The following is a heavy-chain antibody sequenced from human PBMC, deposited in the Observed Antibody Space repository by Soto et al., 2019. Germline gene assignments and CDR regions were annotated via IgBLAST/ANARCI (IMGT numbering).Heavy chain of an antibody. V-gene: IGHV3-30-3*01. CDR3: ARGGLGKYSYYLDY. Sequence: QVQLVESGGGVVQPGRSLRLSCAASGFNFSSYAMHWVRQAPGKGLEWVAVISKDGTNKYYADSVKGRFTISRDNSKNTLYLHMNSLRAEDTAVYYCARGGLGKYSYYLDYWGQGTLVTVSS. CDR2: ISKDGTNK. J-gene: IGHJ4*02. CDR1: GFNFSSYA. D-gene: IGHD7-27*01.